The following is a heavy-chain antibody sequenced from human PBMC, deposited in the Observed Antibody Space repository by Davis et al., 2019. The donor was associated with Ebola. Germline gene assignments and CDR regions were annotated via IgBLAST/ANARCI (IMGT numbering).Heavy chain of an antibody. V-gene: IGHV3-53*01. CDR1: GFTFSSNY. Sequence: PGGSLRLSCATSGFTFSSNYMGWVRQAPGKGLEWVSVIYTGGDPYYADSVKGRFTISRDNSKNTLYLQMNSLRAEDTAVYYCARDAHYSRGTDFDYWGQGTLVTVSS. CDR2: IYTGGDP. CDR3: ARDAHYSRGTDFDY. J-gene: IGHJ4*02. D-gene: IGHD4-11*01.